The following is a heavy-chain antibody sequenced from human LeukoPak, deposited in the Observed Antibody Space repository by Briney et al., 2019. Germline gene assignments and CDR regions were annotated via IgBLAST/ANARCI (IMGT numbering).Heavy chain of an antibody. CDR3: IGDPNDYRFDF. V-gene: IGHV3-74*03. Sequence: PGGSLRLSCAASGFTFSNYWMHWVRQAPGQGLVWVSRINGDGSSTTYADSVKGRLAISRDNAKNALYLQMNSLTDEDTAVYYCIGDPNDYRFDFWGQGTLVTVSS. CDR2: INGDGSST. D-gene: IGHD5-12*01. CDR1: GFTFSNYW. J-gene: IGHJ4*02.